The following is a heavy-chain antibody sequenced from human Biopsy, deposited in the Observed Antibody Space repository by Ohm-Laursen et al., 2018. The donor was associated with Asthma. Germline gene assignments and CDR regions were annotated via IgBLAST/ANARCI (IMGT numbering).Heavy chain of an antibody. CDR2: VTYDGISQ. J-gene: IGHJ6*02. CDR3: ARERAGVLGSYNGMDV. V-gene: IGHV3-30*03. D-gene: IGHD2-8*01. Sequence: SLRLSCTASVFTLRNYGMHWVRQAAGQGLDWVAVVTYDGISQYYAESVKGRFTISRDNSRNTLNLQMNSVRPDDTAVYFCARERAGVLGSYNGMDVWGQGTTVTVSS. CDR1: VFTLRNYG.